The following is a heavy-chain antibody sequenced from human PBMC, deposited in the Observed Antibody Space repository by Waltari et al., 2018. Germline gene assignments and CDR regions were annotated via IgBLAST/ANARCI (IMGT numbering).Heavy chain of an antibody. Sequence: EVQLVESGGGLVKPGGSLRLSCAASGFTFSSYSMNWVRQAPGKGLEWVSSISSSSSYIYYADSVKGRFTISRDNAKNSLYLQMNSLRAEDTAVYYCARDEGDYDFWSGYRPDAFDIWGQGTMVTVSS. CDR3: ARDEGDYDFWSGYRPDAFDI. CDR2: ISSSSSYI. V-gene: IGHV3-21*01. D-gene: IGHD3-3*01. J-gene: IGHJ3*02. CDR1: GFTFSSYS.